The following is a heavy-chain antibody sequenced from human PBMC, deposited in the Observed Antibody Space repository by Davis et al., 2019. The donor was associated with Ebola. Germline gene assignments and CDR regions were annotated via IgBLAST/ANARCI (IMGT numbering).Heavy chain of an antibody. CDR3: ERDLAAAPLRGYGHGLGV. J-gene: IGHJ6*02. CDR1: GFGFSDYY. CDR2: ISSRDGRTI. D-gene: IGHD2-15*01. V-gene: IGHV3-11*01. Sequence: GGSLRLSCAASGFGFSDYYMSWIRQAPGKGLEWVSYISSRDGRTIDYADSVRGRFTISRDNAGKSLYLQMNSLRVEDTAVYYCERDLAAAPLRGYGHGLGVWGQGTTVTVSS.